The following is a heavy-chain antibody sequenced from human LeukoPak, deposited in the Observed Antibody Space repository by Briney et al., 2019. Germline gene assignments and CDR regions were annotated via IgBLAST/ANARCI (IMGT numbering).Heavy chain of an antibody. Sequence: GGSLRLSCVAAGITVSRKFMTWVRQAPGKGLEWVSAIFSYGGTYYPDSVKGRFTISRDNSKNALYLQMNSLRVEDTAVYYCYIWDGGFDFWGQGTMVTVSS. CDR1: GITVSRKF. J-gene: IGHJ3*01. CDR3: YIWDGGFDF. V-gene: IGHV3-66*02. D-gene: IGHD4-23*01. CDR2: IFSYGGT.